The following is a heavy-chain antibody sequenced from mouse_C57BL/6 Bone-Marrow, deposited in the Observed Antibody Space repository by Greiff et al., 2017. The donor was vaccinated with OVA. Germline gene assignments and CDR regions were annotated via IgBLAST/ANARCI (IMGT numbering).Heavy chain of an antibody. D-gene: IGHD3-2*02. J-gene: IGHJ3*01. CDR3: ARESQALFAY. CDR1: GYAFSSSW. CDR2: IYPGDGDT. Sequence: QVQLQQSGPELVKPGASVKISCKASGYAFSSSWMNWVKQRPGKGLEWIGRIYPGDGDTNYNGKFKGKATLTADKSSSTAYMQLSSLTSEDSAVYFCARESQALFAYWGQGTLVTVSA. V-gene: IGHV1-82*01.